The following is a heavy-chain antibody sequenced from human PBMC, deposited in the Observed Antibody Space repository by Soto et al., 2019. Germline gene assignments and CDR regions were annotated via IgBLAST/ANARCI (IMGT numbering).Heavy chain of an antibody. J-gene: IGHJ3*02. Sequence: EVQLVESGGGLVQPGRSLRLSCAASGFTFDDYAMHWVRQAPGKGLEWVSGISWNSGSIGYAESVKGRFTISRDYAKNTLYLQMNSLRAEDTALYYCAKDRSYGRGASFDIRGQGIMVTVFS. V-gene: IGHV3-9*01. CDR3: AKDRSYGRGASFDI. CDR1: GFTFDDYA. CDR2: ISWNSGSI. D-gene: IGHD4-17*01.